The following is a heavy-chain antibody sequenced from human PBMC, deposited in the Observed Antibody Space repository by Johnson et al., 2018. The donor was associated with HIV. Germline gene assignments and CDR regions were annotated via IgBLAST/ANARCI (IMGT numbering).Heavy chain of an antibody. CDR1: GFTFSYYA. V-gene: IGHV3-30*04. J-gene: IGHJ3*02. CDR2: ISYDGSNK. CDR3: AREGSSGYYDAFDI. D-gene: IGHD3-22*01. Sequence: VQLVESGGGVVQPGGSLRLSCVASGFTFSYYAVHWVRQAPGKGLEWVAVISYDGSNKYYVDSVKGRFTISRDNAKNSLYLQMNSLRVEDTAVYYCAREGSSGYYDAFDIWGQGTMVTVSS.